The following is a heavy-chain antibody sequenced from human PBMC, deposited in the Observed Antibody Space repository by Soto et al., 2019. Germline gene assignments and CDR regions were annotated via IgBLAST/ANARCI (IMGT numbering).Heavy chain of an antibody. Sequence: GESLKISCKGSGYTFTSYWIGWVRQVPGKGLEWMGIIFPRDSDTRYSPSFQGQVTISADKSISTAYLQWSSLKASDTAMYYCARRGAEIYYGMDVWGQGTTVTVSS. CDR3: ARRGAEIYYGMDV. CDR1: GYTFTSYW. D-gene: IGHD1-26*01. V-gene: IGHV5-51*01. J-gene: IGHJ6*02. CDR2: IFPRDSDT.